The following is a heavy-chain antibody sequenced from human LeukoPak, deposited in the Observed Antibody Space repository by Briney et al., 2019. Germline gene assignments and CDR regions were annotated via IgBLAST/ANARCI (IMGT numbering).Heavy chain of an antibody. V-gene: IGHV1-8*01. J-gene: IGHJ4*02. CDR2: MNPNSGNT. Sequence: ASVKVSCKASGYTFTSYDINWVRQATGQGLEWMGWMNPNSGNTGYAQKFQGRDTMTRNTSISTAYMELSSLRSEDTAVYYCARFLRELLGFDYWGQGTLVTVSS. D-gene: IGHD1-26*01. CDR3: ARFLRELLGFDY. CDR1: GYTFTSYD.